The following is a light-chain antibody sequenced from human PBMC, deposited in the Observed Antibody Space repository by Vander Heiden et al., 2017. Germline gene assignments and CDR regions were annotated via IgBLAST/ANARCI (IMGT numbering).Light chain of an antibody. CDR1: SSDVGAYNY. Sequence: QSALTQPASVSGSPGQSITISCTGTSSDVGAYNYVSWYQQYPGKAPKLMIYEVSNRPSGVSNRFSGSKSDNTASLTISGLQTEDEADYYCSSYTSSNTYVFGTGTKVTVL. J-gene: IGLJ1*01. CDR3: SSYTSSNTYV. CDR2: EVS. V-gene: IGLV2-14*01.